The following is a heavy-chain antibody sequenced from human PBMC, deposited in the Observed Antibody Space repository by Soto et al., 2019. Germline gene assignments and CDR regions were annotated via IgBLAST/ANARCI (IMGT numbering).Heavy chain of an antibody. Sequence: QLQLQESGPGLVKPSETLSLTCTVSGGSISSNTSYWGWIRQPPGKGLDWTGSIYYTGSTYYNPTLNSRITISVDTSKNQVPLKLTAVTAADTAVYYCAGHRYGSGTLWPHTFDSWGQGSLVTFSS. CDR3: AGHRYGSGTLWPHTFDS. D-gene: IGHD3-10*01. J-gene: IGHJ4*02. CDR2: IYYTGST. V-gene: IGHV4-39*01. CDR1: GGSISSNTSY.